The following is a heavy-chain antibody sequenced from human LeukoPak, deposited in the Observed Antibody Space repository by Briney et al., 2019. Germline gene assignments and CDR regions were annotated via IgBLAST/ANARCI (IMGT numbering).Heavy chain of an antibody. V-gene: IGHV1-8*02. CDR1: GYTFTGYY. D-gene: IGHD3-10*01. CDR2: MNPNSGNT. J-gene: IGHJ5*02. CDR3: ARGVTPTYYYGSGSHNWFDP. Sequence: GASVKVSCKASGYTFTGYYMHWVRQAPGQGLEWMGWMNPNSGNTGYAQKFQGRVTMTRNTSISTAYMELSSLRSEDTAVYYCARGVTPTYYYGSGSHNWFDPWGQGTLVTVSS.